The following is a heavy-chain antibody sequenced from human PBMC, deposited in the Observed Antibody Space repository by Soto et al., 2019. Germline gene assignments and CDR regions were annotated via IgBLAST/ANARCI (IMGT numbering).Heavy chain of an antibody. CDR3: ARVFPTLDY. J-gene: IGHJ4*02. CDR1: GGSFSGYY. CDR2: INHSGST. V-gene: IGHV4-34*01. Sequence: SETLALTCAVYGGSFSGYYWSWIRQPPGKGLEWIGEINHSGSTNYNPSLKSRVTISVDTSKNQFSLKLSSVTAADTAVYYCARVFPTLDYWGQGTLVTVSS. D-gene: IGHD3-10*02.